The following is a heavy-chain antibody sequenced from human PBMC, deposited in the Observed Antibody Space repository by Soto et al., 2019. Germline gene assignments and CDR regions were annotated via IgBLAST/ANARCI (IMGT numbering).Heavy chain of an antibody. CDR3: PREEGQIVVVTEEGRFDY. J-gene: IGHJ4*02. Sequence: EVQLVESGGGLVKPGGSLRISCTASGFTFSTYTMAWVRQTPGKGLEWVSSISGSSDYMHYSDSVKGRFTISIDNAKNSLYLQMNSLRAEDTAVYYFPREEGQIVVVTEEGRFDYWGQGSLVTVSS. V-gene: IGHV3-21*01. CDR1: GFTFSTYT. CDR2: ISGSSDYM. D-gene: IGHD2-21*02.